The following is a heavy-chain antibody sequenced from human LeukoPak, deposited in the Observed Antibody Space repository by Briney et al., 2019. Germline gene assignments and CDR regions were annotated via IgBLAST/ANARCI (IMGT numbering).Heavy chain of an antibody. V-gene: IGHV3-30*18. CDR2: ISYDGSNK. CDR3: AKDPLGVAGTEGYFQH. D-gene: IGHD6-19*01. Sequence: PGGSLRLSCAASGFTFSSYGMHWVRQAPGKGLEWVAVISYDGSNKYYADSVKGRFTISRDNSKNTLYLQMNSLRAEDTAVYYCAKDPLGVAGTEGYFQHWGQGTLVTVSS. CDR1: GFTFSSYG. J-gene: IGHJ1*01.